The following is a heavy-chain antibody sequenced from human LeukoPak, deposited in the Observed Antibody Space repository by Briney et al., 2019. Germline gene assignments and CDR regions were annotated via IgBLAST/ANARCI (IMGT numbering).Heavy chain of an antibody. D-gene: IGHD2-15*01. V-gene: IGHV1-18*01. CDR3: ARALGYCSGGSCYSLGTRRKNFDI. Sequence: ASVKVSCKASGYTFTSYGISWVRQAPGQGLEWMGWISAYNGNTNYAQKLQGRVTMTTDTSTSTAYMELRSLRSDDTAVYYCARALGYCSGGSCYSLGTRRKNFDIWGQGTMVTVSS. J-gene: IGHJ3*02. CDR1: GYTFTSYG. CDR2: ISAYNGNT.